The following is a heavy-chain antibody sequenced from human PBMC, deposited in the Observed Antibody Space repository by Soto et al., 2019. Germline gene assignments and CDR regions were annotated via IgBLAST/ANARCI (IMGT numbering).Heavy chain of an antibody. V-gene: IGHV3-23*01. D-gene: IGHD2-15*01. J-gene: IGHJ6*02. CDR2: ISGSGGST. Sequence: GGSLRLSCAASGFTFSSYAMSWVRQAPGKGLEWVSAISGSGGSTYYADSVKGRFTISRDNSKNTLYLQMNSLRAEDTAVYYCGSDCSGGSCYSRYYYGYYYGMDVWGQGTTVTVSS. CDR1: GFTFSSYA. CDR3: GSDCSGGSCYSRYYYGYYYGMDV.